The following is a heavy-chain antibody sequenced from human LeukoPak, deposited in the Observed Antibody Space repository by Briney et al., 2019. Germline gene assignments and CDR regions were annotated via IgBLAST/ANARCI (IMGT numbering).Heavy chain of an antibody. J-gene: IGHJ3*02. V-gene: IGHV4-61*02. D-gene: IGHD1-26*01. CDR3: ARDGSTRAFDI. Sequence: SQTLSLTCTVSSGSISSGSYYWSWIRQPAGKGLEWIGRVYSSGSTDYNPSLKSRLSISVDTSKIQFSLKLSSVTAADTAVYYCARDGSTRAFDIWGQGTMVTVSS. CDR2: VYSSGST. CDR1: SGSISSGSYY.